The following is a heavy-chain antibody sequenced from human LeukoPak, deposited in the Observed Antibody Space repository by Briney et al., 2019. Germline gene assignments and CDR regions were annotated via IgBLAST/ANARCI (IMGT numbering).Heavy chain of an antibody. CDR1: GFTFSSYG. CDR2: IWYDGKNK. Sequence: GGSLRLSCAASGFTFSSYGMHWVRQAPGKGLEWVAVIWYDGKNKYYADSVKGRFTVSRDNSKNMMYLQMNSLRAEDAAVYYCARFSGPGMQHYYYYMDVWGTGTTVTVSS. V-gene: IGHV3-33*01. CDR3: ARFSGPGMQHYYYYMDV. J-gene: IGHJ6*03. D-gene: IGHD3-10*01.